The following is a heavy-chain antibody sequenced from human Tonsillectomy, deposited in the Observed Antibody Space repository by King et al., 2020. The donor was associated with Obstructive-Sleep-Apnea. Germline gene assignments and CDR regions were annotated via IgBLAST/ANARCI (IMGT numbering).Heavy chain of an antibody. V-gene: IGHV3-9*01. J-gene: IGHJ4*02. Sequence: VQLVESGGGLVQPGRSLRLSCAASGFTFDDYAMHWVRQAPGKGLEWVSGISWNSGSIGYAESVKGRFTISRDNAKNSLYLQMNSLRAEDTALYYCAKDLPYCSSTSGYEGFDYWGQGTLVTVSS. CDR3: AKDLPYCSSTSGYEGFDY. D-gene: IGHD2-2*01. CDR1: GFTFDDYA. CDR2: ISWNSGSI.